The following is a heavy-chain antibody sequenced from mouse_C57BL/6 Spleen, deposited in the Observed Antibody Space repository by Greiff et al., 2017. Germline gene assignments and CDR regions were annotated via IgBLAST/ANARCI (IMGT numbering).Heavy chain of an antibody. V-gene: IGHV1-82*01. J-gene: IGHJ1*03. Sequence: VKLQQSGPELVQPGASVKISCKASGYAFSSSWMNWVKQRPGKGLEWIGRIYPGDGDTNYNGKFKGKATLTADKSSSTAYMQLSSLTSEDSAVYFCARSGYYGSSYGYFDVWGTGTTVTVSS. D-gene: IGHD1-1*01. CDR3: ARSGYYGSSYGYFDV. CDR1: GYAFSSSW. CDR2: IYPGDGDT.